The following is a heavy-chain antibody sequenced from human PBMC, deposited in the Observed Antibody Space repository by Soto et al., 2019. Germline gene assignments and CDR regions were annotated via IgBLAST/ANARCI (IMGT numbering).Heavy chain of an antibody. CDR2: INAGNGNT. CDR3: ARGEDCTNGVCYLDYYYGMDV. CDR1: GYTFTSYA. V-gene: IGHV1-3*01. D-gene: IGHD2-8*01. J-gene: IGHJ6*02. Sequence: QVQLVQSGAEVKKPGASVKVSCKASGYTFTSYAMHWVRQAPGQRLEWMGWINAGNGNTKYSQKFQGRVTITRDTSASTAYMELSSLRSEDTAVYYCARGEDCTNGVCYLDYYYGMDVWGQGTTVTVSS.